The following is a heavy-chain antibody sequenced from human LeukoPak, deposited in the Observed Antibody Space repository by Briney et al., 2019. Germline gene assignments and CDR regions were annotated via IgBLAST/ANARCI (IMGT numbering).Heavy chain of an antibody. V-gene: IGHV1-69*01. D-gene: IGHD3-3*01. J-gene: IGHJ6*03. Sequence: ASVNVSCKACGGTFSSYAISWVRQAPGQGLEWMGGIIPIFGTANYAQKFQGRVTITADESTRTAYMELSSLRFEDTAVYYCARSSYYDFWSGQPYYYYYMDVWGKGTTVTVS. CDR1: GGTFSSYA. CDR3: ARSSYYDFWSGQPYYYYYMDV. CDR2: IIPIFGTA.